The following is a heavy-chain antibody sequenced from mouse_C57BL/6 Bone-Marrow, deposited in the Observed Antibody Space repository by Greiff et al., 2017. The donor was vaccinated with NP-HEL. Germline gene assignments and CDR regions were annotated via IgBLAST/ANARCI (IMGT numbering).Heavy chain of an antibody. CDR1: GYTFTSYW. CDR3: ARAYGSSYYFDY. Sequence: QVQLQQPGAELVKPGASVKMSCKASGYTFTSYWITWVKQRPGQGLEWIGDIYPGSGSTNYNEKFKSKATLTVDTSSSTAYMQLSSLTSEDSAVDYCARAYGSSYYFDYWGQGTTLTVSS. D-gene: IGHD1-1*01. V-gene: IGHV1-55*01. J-gene: IGHJ2*01. CDR2: IYPGSGST.